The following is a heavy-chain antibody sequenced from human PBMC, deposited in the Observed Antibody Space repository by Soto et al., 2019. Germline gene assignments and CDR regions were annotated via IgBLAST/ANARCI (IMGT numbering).Heavy chain of an antibody. J-gene: IGHJ6*02. V-gene: IGHV1-69*14. CDR3: ATAVTAGTYYNYGLDV. CDR2: IIPASDTE. CDR1: GGTFGTYG. D-gene: IGHD2-21*02. Sequence: QVHLVQSGAEVKKPGSSVNISCKASGGTFGTYGLNWVRQFPGQGLEWMGGIIPASDTENYAQKFQGRVTITADKSTNIAHMQMDSLTSDDTAVYYCATAVTAGTYYNYGLDVWGQGTTVTFS.